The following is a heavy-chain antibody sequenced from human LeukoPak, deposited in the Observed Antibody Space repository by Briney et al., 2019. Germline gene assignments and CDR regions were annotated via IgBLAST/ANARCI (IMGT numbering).Heavy chain of an antibody. Sequence: GGSLRLSCAASGFTFSTYWMHWVRQAPGKGLVWVSRITIDGSTTSYADSVRGRFTISRDNAKNTVYLQMNSLRAEETAVYYCAKHYGSNSMADYWGQGTLVTVSS. CDR3: AKHYGSNSMADY. J-gene: IGHJ4*02. CDR2: ITIDGSTT. CDR1: GFTFSTYW. D-gene: IGHD4-23*01. V-gene: IGHV3-74*01.